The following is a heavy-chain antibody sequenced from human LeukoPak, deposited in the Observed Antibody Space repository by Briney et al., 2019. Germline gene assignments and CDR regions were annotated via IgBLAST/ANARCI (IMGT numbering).Heavy chain of an antibody. Sequence: ASVKVSCKASGYTFTSYGISWVRQAPGEGLEWMGWISAYNGNTDYAQKLQGRVTMTRDTSIKTAYLEVRTLRSDDTAMYYFARIFPPNTDASGHDYWGQGTLVTVSS. CDR2: ISAYNGNT. D-gene: IGHD5-12*01. V-gene: IGHV1-18*01. J-gene: IGHJ4*02. CDR1: GYTFTSYG. CDR3: ARIFPPNTDASGHDY.